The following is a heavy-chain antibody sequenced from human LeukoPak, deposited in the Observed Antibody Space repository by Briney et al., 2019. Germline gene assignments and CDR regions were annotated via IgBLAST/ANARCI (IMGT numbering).Heavy chain of an antibody. CDR3: AREPPQLGNDVWFDP. J-gene: IGHJ5*02. V-gene: IGHV3-48*03. D-gene: IGHD7-27*01. CDR1: GFTFSSYE. CDR2: ISSSGSTI. Sequence: GGSLRLSCAASGFTFSSYEMNWVRQAPGKGLEWVSYISSSGSTIYYADSVKGRFTISRDNAKNSLYLQMNSLRAEDTAVYYCAREPPQLGNDVWFDPWGQGTLVTVSS.